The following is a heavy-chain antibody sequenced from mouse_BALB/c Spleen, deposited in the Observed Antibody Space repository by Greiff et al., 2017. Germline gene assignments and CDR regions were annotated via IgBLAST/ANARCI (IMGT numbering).Heavy chain of an antibody. CDR2: ISSGGSYT. D-gene: IGHD2-12*01. CDR1: GFTFSSYA. Sequence: EVMLVESGGGLVKPGGSLKLSCAASGFTFSSYAMSWVRQSPEKRLEWVAEISSGGSYTYYPDTVTGRFTISRDNAKNTLYLEMSSLRSEDTAMYYCARYDGYYAMDYWGQGTSVTVSS. V-gene: IGHV5-9-4*01. CDR3: ARYDGYYAMDY. J-gene: IGHJ4*01.